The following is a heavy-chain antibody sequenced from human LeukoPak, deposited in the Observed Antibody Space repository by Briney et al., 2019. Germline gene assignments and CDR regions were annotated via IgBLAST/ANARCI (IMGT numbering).Heavy chain of an antibody. J-gene: IGHJ4*02. V-gene: IGHV3-23*01. CDR2: ISASGGLT. CDR3: AKGGSSWSEFDY. CDR1: GFTFSSYA. D-gene: IGHD6-13*01. Sequence: GGSLRLSCAASGFTFSSYAMSWVRQAPGKGLEWVSGISASGGLTYYADSVKGRFTISRDNSKNTLHLQMNSLRDDDPAVYYCAKGGSSWSEFDYWGQGTLVTVSS.